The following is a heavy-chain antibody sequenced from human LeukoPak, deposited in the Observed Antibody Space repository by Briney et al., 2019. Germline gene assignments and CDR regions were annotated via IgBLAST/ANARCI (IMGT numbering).Heavy chain of an antibody. CDR3: ARIPPGYIGYELDY. J-gene: IGHJ4*02. V-gene: IGHV1-18*01. D-gene: IGHD5-12*01. CDR2: MSAYNGNT. Sequence: GASVKVSCKASGYTFTSYGINWVRQAPGQGLEWMGWMSAYNGNTDYAQKFQGRVTMTTDTSTSTAYIELRSLRSDVTAVYYCARIPPGYIGYELDYWGQGTMVTVS. CDR1: GYTFTSYG.